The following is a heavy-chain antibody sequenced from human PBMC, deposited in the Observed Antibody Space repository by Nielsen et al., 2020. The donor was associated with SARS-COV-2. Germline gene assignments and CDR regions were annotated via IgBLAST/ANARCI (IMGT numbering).Heavy chain of an antibody. CDR3: AKDIEAGSSGWYTPFDY. CDR2: ISWDGGST. CDR1: GFTFDDYA. J-gene: IGHJ4*02. D-gene: IGHD6-19*01. Sequence: GGSLRLSCAASGFTFDDYAMHWVRQAPGKGLEWVSLISWDGGSTYYADSVKGRFTISRDNSKNSLYLQMNSLRTEDTALYYCAKDIEAGSSGWYTPFDYWGQGTLVTVSS. V-gene: IGHV3-43*02.